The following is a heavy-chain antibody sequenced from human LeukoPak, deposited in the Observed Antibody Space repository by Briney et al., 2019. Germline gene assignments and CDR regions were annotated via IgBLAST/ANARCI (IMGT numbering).Heavy chain of an antibody. CDR2: ISSSLDSSM. CDR1: GFTFNVYS. D-gene: IGHD3-3*01. Sequence: GGSLRLSCAASGFTFNVYSMNWVRQAPGKGLEWVSFISSSLDSSMYYADSVKGRCTISRDNAKNSLYLQMNSLRAEDTAVYYCARGVRDILSGYYTDYYFYYMDVWGKGTTVTVSS. CDR3: ARGVRDILSGYYTDYYFYYMDV. J-gene: IGHJ6*03. V-gene: IGHV3-48*01.